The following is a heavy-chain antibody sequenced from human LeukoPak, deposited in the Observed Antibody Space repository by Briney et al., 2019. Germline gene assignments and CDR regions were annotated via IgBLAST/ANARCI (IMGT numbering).Heavy chain of an antibody. CDR2: MNPNSGNT. V-gene: IGHV1-8*01. J-gene: IGHJ4*02. Sequence: AAVQVSCQACVYTFTSYDIDWVRQATGQGREWMGWMNPNSGNTGYAQKFPGRVTTTRNTSIRTAYTELSSLRSEGTAVYYCARARFSTVAAWYFDYWGQGTLVTVSS. CDR3: ARARFSTVAAWYFDY. D-gene: IGHD4-23*01. CDR1: VYTFTSYD.